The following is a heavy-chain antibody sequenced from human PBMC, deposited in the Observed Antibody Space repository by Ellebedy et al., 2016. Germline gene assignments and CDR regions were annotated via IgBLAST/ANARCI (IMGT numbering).Heavy chain of an antibody. CDR1: GFTFGSYA. J-gene: IGHJ3*02. V-gene: IGHV3-30-3*01. D-gene: IGHD2-21*01. Sequence: GESLKISCAASGFTFGSYAMHWVRQAPGKGLEWMAVTSYDGNNEYYTYSVKGRFTISRDNSKNTLYLQMNSLRAEDTAVYYCASELRRGHSAYYAFEMWGQGTVVTVSS. CDR3: ASELRRGHSAYYAFEM. CDR2: TSYDGNNE.